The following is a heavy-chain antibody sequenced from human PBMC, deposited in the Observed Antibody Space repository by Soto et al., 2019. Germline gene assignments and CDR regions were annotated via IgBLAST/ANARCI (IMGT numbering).Heavy chain of an antibody. Sequence: GGPLRLSCATSVFTFSSYEMNLVRQSPGKGLEWVSYISSSGSTIYYADSVKGRFTISRDNDKNTLYLQMNSLRAEDTAVYYCARGDCSSTSCSLPYYYGMDVWGQGTRVTVSS. J-gene: IGHJ6*02. CDR3: ARGDCSSTSCSLPYYYGMDV. D-gene: IGHD2-2*01. V-gene: IGHV3-48*03. CDR1: VFTFSSYE. CDR2: ISSSGSTI.